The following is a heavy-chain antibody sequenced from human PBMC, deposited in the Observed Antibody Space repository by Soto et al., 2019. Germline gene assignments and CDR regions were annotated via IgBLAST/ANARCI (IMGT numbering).Heavy chain of an antibody. V-gene: IGHV4-30-4*01. CDR1: GGSISSGDYY. Sequence: SETLSLTCTVSGGSISSGDYYWSWIRQPPGRGLEWIGYIYYSGSTYYNPSLKSRVTISVDTSKNQFSLKLSSVTAAETAVYYCARDGVGFGDLHGYYYGMDVWGQGTTVTVSS. CDR2: IYYSGST. J-gene: IGHJ6*02. D-gene: IGHD3-10*01. CDR3: ARDGVGFGDLHGYYYGMDV.